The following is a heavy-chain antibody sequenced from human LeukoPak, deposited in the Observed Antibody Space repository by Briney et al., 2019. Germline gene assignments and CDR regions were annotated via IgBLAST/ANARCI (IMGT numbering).Heavy chain of an antibody. J-gene: IGHJ4*02. CDR2: ISSSSSYI. CDR1: GFTFSSYR. V-gene: IGHV3-21*01. D-gene: IGHD3-10*01. CDR3: ARDPGFPGAY. Sequence: MTGGSLRLSCAASGFTFSSYRMNWVRQAPGKGLEWVSSISSSSSYIYYADSVKGRFTISRDNAKNSLYLQMNSLRAEDTAVYYCARDPGFPGAYWGQGTLVTVSS.